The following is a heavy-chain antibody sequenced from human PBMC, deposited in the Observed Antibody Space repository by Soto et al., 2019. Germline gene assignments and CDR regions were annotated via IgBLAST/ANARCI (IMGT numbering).Heavy chain of an antibody. D-gene: IGHD2-15*01. J-gene: IGHJ6*02. CDR2: ISYDGSNK. CDR3: ARDRYCSGGSCYDYYYGMDV. Sequence: QPGGSLRLSCAASGFTFSSYAMHWVRQAPGKGLEWVAVISYDGSNKYYADSVKGRFTISRDNSRNTLYLQMNSLRAEDTAVYYCARDRYCSGGSCYDYYYGMDVWGQGTTVTVSS. CDR1: GFTFSSYA. V-gene: IGHV3-30-3*01.